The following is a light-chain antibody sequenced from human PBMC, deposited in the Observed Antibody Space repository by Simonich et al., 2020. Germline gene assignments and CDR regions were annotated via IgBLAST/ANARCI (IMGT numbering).Light chain of an antibody. CDR1: SLRSYY. J-gene: IGLJ2*01. CDR3: NSRDSSGNHVV. V-gene: IGLV3-19*01. CDR2: GKN. Sequence: SSELTQDPAVSVALGQTVRITCQRDSLRSYYASWYQQKPGQAPVLVIYGKNNRPSGILDRFSGSSSGNTASLTITGAQAEDEADYYCNSRDSSGNHVVFGGGTKLTVL.